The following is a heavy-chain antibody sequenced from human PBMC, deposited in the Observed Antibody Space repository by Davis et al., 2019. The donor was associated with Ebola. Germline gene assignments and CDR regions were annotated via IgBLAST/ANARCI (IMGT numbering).Heavy chain of an antibody. J-gene: IGHJ6*02. CDR1: GYTFTGNY. D-gene: IGHD3-10*01. Sequence: ASVKVSCKASGYTFTGNYIQWVRQAPGQGLEWMGRINPNSGGTNYAQKFQGRVTMSRDTSSSTAYMEMSRLRSDDTVVYYCARGGLLWFGDNYYYGMDVWGQGTTVTVSS. CDR3: ARGGLLWFGDNYYYGMDV. CDR2: INPNSGGT. V-gene: IGHV1-2*05.